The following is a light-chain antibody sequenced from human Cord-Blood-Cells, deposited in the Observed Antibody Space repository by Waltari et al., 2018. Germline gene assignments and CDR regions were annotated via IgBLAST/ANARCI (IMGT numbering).Light chain of an antibody. J-gene: IGKJ1*01. CDR1: QSISSW. Sequence: DIQMTQSPSTLSASVVDRVTITCRASQSISSWLAWYQQKPGKARKLLIYKASSLESGVPSRFSGSGSGTEFTLTISSLQPDDFATYYCQQYNSYSPTTFGQGTKVEIK. V-gene: IGKV1-5*03. CDR2: KAS. CDR3: QQYNSYSPTT.